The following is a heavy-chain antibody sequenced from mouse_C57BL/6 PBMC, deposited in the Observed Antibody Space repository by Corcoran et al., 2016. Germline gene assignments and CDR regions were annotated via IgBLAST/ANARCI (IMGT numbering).Heavy chain of an antibody. Sequence: QVQLQQSGAELVKPGASVKISCKASGYAFSSYWMNWVKQRPGKGLEWIGQIYPGDGDTNYNGKLKGKATLTADKSSSTAYMQLSSLTSEDSAVYFCAGLLRNDAMDYWGQGTSVTVSS. D-gene: IGHD1-1*01. J-gene: IGHJ4*01. V-gene: IGHV1-80*01. CDR2: IYPGDGDT. CDR3: AGLLRNDAMDY. CDR1: GYAFSSYW.